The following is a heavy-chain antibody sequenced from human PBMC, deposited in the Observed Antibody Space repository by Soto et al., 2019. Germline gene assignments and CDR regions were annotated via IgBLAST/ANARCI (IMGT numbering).Heavy chain of an antibody. CDR3: AKSSDDFWSGAALDY. V-gene: IGHV3-30*18. J-gene: IGHJ4*02. Sequence: GGSLRLSCAASGFSFSTYGMHWVRQAPGKGLEWVAFISNDGSNKYYADSVKGRFTISRDNSKNTLYLQMNSLRAEDTAVYYCAKSSDDFWSGAALDYWGQGTLVTVSS. CDR1: GFSFSTYG. CDR2: ISNDGSNK. D-gene: IGHD3-3*01.